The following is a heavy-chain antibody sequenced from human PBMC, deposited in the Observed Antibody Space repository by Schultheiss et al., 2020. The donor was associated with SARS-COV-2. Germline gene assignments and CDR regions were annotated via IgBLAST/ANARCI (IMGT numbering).Heavy chain of an antibody. J-gene: IGHJ4*02. Sequence: GESLKISCAASGFTFSSYAMHWVRQAPGKGLEWVALISYDGSNKYYADSVKGRFTISRDNSKNTLYLQMNSLRAEDTAVYYCARDRARLGFDFFFDYWGQGTLVTVSS. D-gene: IGHD3-3*01. V-gene: IGHV3-30*04. CDR3: ARDRARLGFDFFFDY. CDR1: GFTFSSYA. CDR2: ISYDGSNK.